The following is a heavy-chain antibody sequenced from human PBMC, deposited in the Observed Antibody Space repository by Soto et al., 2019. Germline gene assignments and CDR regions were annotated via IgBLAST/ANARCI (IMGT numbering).Heavy chain of an antibody. V-gene: IGHV3-7*05. J-gene: IGHJ3*02. D-gene: IGHD6-13*01. CDR1: GFTLSAYW. Sequence: EVHLEESGGDLVQPGGSLRLSCAASGFTLSAYWMTWVRQAPGKGLEWVANINRDGSKKSYLDSVRGRFTISSDDVGNSLYLQMDSLRADDTALYYCARDVSPGSSSLYLDAFDIWGQGTMVTVSS. CDR2: INRDGSKK. CDR3: ARDVSPGSSSLYLDAFDI.